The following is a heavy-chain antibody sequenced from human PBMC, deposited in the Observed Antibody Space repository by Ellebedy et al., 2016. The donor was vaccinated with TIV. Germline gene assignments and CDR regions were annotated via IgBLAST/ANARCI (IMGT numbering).Heavy chain of an antibody. V-gene: IGHV4-38-2*02. Sequence: MPSETLSLTCTVSDYSISSGYFWGWIRQPPGKGREWIGSIHHSGTNYYNPSLKSRLTISVDTSKNQFSLNVSSVTAIDTAVYYCARELAYYSNNGYYYLSGFDVWGRGTMVTVSS. CDR1: DYSISSGYF. CDR3: ARELAYYSNNGYYYLSGFDV. CDR2: IHHSGTN. J-gene: IGHJ3*01. D-gene: IGHD3-22*01.